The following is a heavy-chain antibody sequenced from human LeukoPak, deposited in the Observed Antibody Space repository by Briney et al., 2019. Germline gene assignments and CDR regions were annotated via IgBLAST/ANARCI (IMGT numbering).Heavy chain of an antibody. J-gene: IGHJ6*03. D-gene: IGHD3-16*01. CDR1: GYTFTSYA. CDR2: INAGNGNT. Sequence: ASVKVSCKASGYTFTSYAIHWVRQAPGQRLEWMGWINAGNGNTHYSQEFQGRVTITRNTSISTAYMELSSLRSEDTAVYYCARGVNTYLWFGGDYMDVWGKGSTVTVSS. V-gene: IGHV1-3*03. CDR3: ARGVNTYLWFGGDYMDV.